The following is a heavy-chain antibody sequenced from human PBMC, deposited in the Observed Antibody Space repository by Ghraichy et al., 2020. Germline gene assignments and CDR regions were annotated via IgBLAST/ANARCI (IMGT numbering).Heavy chain of an antibody. D-gene: IGHD2/OR15-2a*01. J-gene: IGHJ6*02. CDR2: ISGEGSST. CDR3: AKGYGLLYYYYGMDV. V-gene: IGHV3-43*02. CDR1: GFTFDDYA. Sequence: GGSLRLSCAASGFTFDDYAMHWVRQAPGKGLEWVSLISGEGSSTYYADSVKGRFTISRDNSKNSLYLQMNSLRAEDTALYYCAKGYGLLYYYYGMDVWGQGTTVTVSS.